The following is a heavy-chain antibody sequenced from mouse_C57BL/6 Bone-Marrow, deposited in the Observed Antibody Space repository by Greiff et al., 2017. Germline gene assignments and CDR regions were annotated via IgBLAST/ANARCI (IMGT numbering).Heavy chain of an antibody. CDR1: GYTFTSYG. D-gene: IGHD2-1*01. Sequence: VQLQQSGAELARPGASVKLSCKASGYTFTSYGISWVKQRTGQGLEWIGEIYPRSGNTYYNEKFKGKATLTADKSSSTAYMELHSLTSEDSAVYYCARSWIYYDAMDYWGQGTSVTVSS. CDR2: IYPRSGNT. J-gene: IGHJ4*01. V-gene: IGHV1-81*01. CDR3: ARSWIYYDAMDY.